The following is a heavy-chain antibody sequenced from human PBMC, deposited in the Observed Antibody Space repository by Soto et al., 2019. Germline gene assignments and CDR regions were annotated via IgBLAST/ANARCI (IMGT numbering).Heavy chain of an antibody. CDR1: GGSISSYY. CDR3: ARGRQLGNWFDP. D-gene: IGHD6-6*01. Sequence: SETLSLTCTVSGGSISSYYYNWLRQPPGKGLEWIGHISYSGSANYNPSLKSRVTISVDTSKNQFSLNLSSLTAADTAVYYCARGRQLGNWFDPWGQGTLVTVSS. J-gene: IGHJ5*02. V-gene: IGHV4-59*01. CDR2: ISYSGSA.